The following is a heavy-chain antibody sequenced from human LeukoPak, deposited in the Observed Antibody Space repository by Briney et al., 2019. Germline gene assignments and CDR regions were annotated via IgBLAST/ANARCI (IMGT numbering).Heavy chain of an antibody. Sequence: PSETLSLTCTVSGGSISSYYWSWIRQPAGKGLEWIGRIYTSGSPNYNPSLKSRVTMSVDTSKNQFSLKLSSVTAADTAVYYCARSAKDYGRPTGFDYWGQGTLVTVSS. J-gene: IGHJ4*02. D-gene: IGHD4-17*01. CDR3: ARSAKDYGRPTGFDY. V-gene: IGHV4-4*07. CDR1: GGSISSYY. CDR2: IYTSGSP.